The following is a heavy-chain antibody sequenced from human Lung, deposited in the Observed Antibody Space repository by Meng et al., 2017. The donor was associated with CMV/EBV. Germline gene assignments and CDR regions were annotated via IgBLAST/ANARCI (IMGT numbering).Heavy chain of an antibody. CDR3: AKWGWGALYGGMDV. J-gene: IGHJ6*02. V-gene: IGHV1-69*02. CDR2: IIPTLGIA. Sequence: SVKVSCKTSGGTLSSYTSSWFRQALEQGLEWMGRIIPTLGIASYSQKYQGGVTFTADKSTGTAYRELGSLRSEDTAGYYCAKWGWGALYGGMDVWGQGTTVTVSS. CDR1: GGTLSSYT. D-gene: IGHD3-16*01.